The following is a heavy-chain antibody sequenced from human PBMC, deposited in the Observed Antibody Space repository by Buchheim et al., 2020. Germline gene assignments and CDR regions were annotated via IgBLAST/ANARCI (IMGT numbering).Heavy chain of an antibody. V-gene: IGHV3-74*01. CDR3: ARDYYGVDY. CDR2: INSDGSDS. Sequence: EVQLVESGGGLVRPGGSLRLSCAASGFIFSNYWMHWVRQAPGKGLAWVSQINSDGSDSTYADSVKGRFTISRDNAKNTLYLQMNSLRGEDTAVYYCARDYYGVDYWGQGTL. D-gene: IGHD3-10*01. J-gene: IGHJ4*02. CDR1: GFIFSNYW.